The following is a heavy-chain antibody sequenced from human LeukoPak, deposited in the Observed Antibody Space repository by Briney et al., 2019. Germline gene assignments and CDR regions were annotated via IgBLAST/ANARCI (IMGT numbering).Heavy chain of an antibody. CDR3: ARRCSGPTCYTDAYDI. CDR1: GGSISSYY. Sequence: SETLSLTCTVSGGSISSYYWSWIRQPPGKGLEWIGYVYYSGSTDYNPSLKSRVTISVDTSNKQFSLNLSSVTAADTAVYYCARRCSGPTCYTDAYDIWGQGTMVTVSS. V-gene: IGHV4-59*08. J-gene: IGHJ3*02. D-gene: IGHD2-2*02. CDR2: VYYSGST.